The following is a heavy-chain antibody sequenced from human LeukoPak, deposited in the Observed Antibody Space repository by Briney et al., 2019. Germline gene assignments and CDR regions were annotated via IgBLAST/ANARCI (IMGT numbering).Heavy chain of an antibody. Sequence: SETLSLTCAVYGGSFSGYYWSWIRQPPGKGLEWIGEINHSGSTNYNPSLKSRVTISVDTSKNQFSLKLSSVTAADTAVYYCARGAAWIQLAYWGQGTLVTVSS. V-gene: IGHV4-34*01. CDR3: ARGAAWIQLAY. D-gene: IGHD5-18*01. CDR2: INHSGST. J-gene: IGHJ4*02. CDR1: GGSFSGYY.